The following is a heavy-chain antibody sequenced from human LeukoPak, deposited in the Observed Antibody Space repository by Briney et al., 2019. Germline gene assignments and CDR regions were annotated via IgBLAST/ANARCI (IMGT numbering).Heavy chain of an antibody. Sequence: GGSLRLSCAASGFTFSSYAMSWVRQAPGKGLEWVSAISGTGGSTYYADSVRGRFTISRDNSKNTLYLQMNSLRAEDTAVYYCAKDTHSSSSDPRGWFAPWGQGTLVTVSS. CDR3: AKDTHSSSSDPRGWFAP. CDR1: GFTFSSYA. CDR2: ISGTGGST. V-gene: IGHV3-23*01. D-gene: IGHD6-6*01. J-gene: IGHJ5*02.